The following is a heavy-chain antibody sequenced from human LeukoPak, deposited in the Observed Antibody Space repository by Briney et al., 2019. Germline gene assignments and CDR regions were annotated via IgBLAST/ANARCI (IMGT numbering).Heavy chain of an antibody. CDR1: GFTFSNYW. V-gene: IGHV3-74*01. CDR3: TRELSGSSSRHFDY. D-gene: IGHD6-13*01. J-gene: IGHJ4*02. Sequence: GGSLRLSCAASGFTFSNYWMHWVRQAPGKGPVWVSRINTDGNITTYADSVKSRFTISRDSAKNALYLQMNSLRAEDTAVYYCTRELSGSSSRHFDYWGQGTLVTVSS. CDR2: INTDGNIT.